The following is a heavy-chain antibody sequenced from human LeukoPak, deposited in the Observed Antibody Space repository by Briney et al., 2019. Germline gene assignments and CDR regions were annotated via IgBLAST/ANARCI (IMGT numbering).Heavy chain of an antibody. D-gene: IGHD4-17*01. J-gene: IGHJ5*02. V-gene: IGHV3-23*01. CDR2: ITGGHYAT. CDR3: TKDPNGDYIGAFDP. CDR1: GFSFSSFA. Sequence: PGGSLRLSRAASGFSFSSFAMTWVRQAPGKGLEWVSSITGGHYATYNTDSVKGRFTISRDNAKNTLFLQMHSLGADDTAIYYCTKDPNGDYIGAFDPWGQGTLVTVSS.